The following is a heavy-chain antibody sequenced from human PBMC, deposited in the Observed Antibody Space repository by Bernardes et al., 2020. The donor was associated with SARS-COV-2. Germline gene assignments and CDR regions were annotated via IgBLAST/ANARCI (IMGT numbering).Heavy chain of an antibody. CDR3: VRDLYYDSANYFKANWFDP. CDR2: IFTDGST. CDR1: GDSISSGNYY. Sequence: TLSLTCSVSGDSISSGNYYWSWVRQPAGRGLEWIGHIFTDGSTHYNPSLKTRVAISVDTSKNQFSLWLTSVTAADTAVYYCVRDLYYDSANYFKANWFDPWGQGTLVTVSS. D-gene: IGHD3-10*01. J-gene: IGHJ5*02. V-gene: IGHV4-61*09.